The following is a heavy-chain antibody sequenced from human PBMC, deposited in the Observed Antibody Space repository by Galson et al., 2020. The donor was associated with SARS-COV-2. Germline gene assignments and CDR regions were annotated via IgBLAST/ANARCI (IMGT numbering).Heavy chain of an antibody. CDR2: ISYDGSNK. V-gene: IGHV3-30*18. CDR3: AKDRSIVLMVYAIGSGGMDV. Sequence: GESLKISCAASGFTFSSYGMHWVRQAPGKGLEWVAVISYDGSNKYYADSEKGRFTISRDNSKNTLYLQMNSLRAEDTAVYYCAKDRSIVLMVYAIGSGGMDVWGQGTTVTVSS. CDR1: GFTFSSYG. J-gene: IGHJ6*02. D-gene: IGHD2-8*01.